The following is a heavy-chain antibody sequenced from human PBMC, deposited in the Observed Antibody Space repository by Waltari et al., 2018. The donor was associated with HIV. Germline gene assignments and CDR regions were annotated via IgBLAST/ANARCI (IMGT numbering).Heavy chain of an antibody. V-gene: IGHV3-9*01. CDR2: ISWNSGNI. Sequence: EVQLVGSGGGLVQPGRSLRLSCAASGFTFDDNAMHWVRQAPGKGLEWVSGISWNSGNIAYADSAKGRFTISRDNAKNSLYLQMNSLRAEDTALYYCAKGVTQGYYYGMDVWGQGTTVTVSS. CDR3: AKGVTQGYYYGMDV. CDR1: GFTFDDNA. D-gene: IGHD5-18*01. J-gene: IGHJ6*02.